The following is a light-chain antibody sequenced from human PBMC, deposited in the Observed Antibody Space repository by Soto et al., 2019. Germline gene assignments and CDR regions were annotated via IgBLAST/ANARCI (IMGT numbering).Light chain of an antibody. J-gene: IGLJ1*01. CDR3: SKYKDTEGIV. CDR1: SIDIGDCSS. Sequence: QSALTPSPSASGSPRQSVTISCTGTSIDIGDCSSVTWYQQHTGKPPKVMIYDVTKRPSGLPDRFSGSKSGNTATLTVFELQAEDEADYYCSKYKDTEGIVVGSGSKGTVL. V-gene: IGLV2-8*01. CDR2: DVT.